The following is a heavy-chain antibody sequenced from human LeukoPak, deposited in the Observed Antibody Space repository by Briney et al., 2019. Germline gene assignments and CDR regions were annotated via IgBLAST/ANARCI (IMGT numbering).Heavy chain of an antibody. J-gene: IGHJ4*02. CDR1: GFTFSSYA. D-gene: IGHD2-15*01. CDR3: AKCGIGIRGGRCYGPYY. CDR2: ISGSGGST. Sequence: GESLRLSCSASGFTFSSYAMSWVPDAPGKSREGGSAISGSGGSTYYADSVKGRFTISRDNSKNPMYLQMNSLRAEDTAVYYCAKCGIGIRGGRCYGPYYWGQGTLVTVSS. V-gene: IGHV3-23*01.